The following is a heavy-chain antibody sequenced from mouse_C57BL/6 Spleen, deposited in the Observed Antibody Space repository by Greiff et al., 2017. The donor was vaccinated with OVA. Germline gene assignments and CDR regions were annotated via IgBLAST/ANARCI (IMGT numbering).Heavy chain of an antibody. CDR3: ARIYYGSIFDY. CDR1: GYTFTSYW. D-gene: IGHD1-1*01. J-gene: IGHJ2*01. V-gene: IGHV1-61*01. Sequence: QVQLQQPGAELVRPGSSVKLSCKASGYTFTSYWMDWVKQRPGQGLEWIGNIYPSDSETHYNQKFKDKATLTVDKSSSTAYMQLSSLTSEDSAVYYCARIYYGSIFDYWGQGTTLTVSS. CDR2: IYPSDSET.